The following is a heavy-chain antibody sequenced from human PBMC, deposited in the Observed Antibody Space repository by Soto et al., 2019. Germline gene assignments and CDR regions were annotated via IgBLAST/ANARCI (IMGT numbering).Heavy chain of an antibody. CDR3: ARGRVTTYLTPFDY. V-gene: IGHV1-69*06. D-gene: IGHD4-17*01. Sequence: QVQLVQSGAEVKKPGSSVKLSCKVSGGTFISYAISWVRQAPGRGLEWMGGIIPVFGTANYTQQFQGRVTITADKSTSTAYMELSSLRSEDTALYYCARGRVTTYLTPFDYWGQGTLVTVSS. CDR1: GGTFISYA. J-gene: IGHJ4*02. CDR2: IIPVFGTA.